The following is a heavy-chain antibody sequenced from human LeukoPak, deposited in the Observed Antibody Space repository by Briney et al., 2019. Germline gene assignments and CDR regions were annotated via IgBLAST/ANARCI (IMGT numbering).Heavy chain of an antibody. CDR3: ARGKEVTTVTDTPIDY. V-gene: IGHV4-34*01. Sequence: PSETLSLTCAVYGGSFSGYYWSWIRQPPGKGLEWIGEINHSGSTNYNPSLKSRVTISVDTSKNQFSLKLSSVTAADTAVYYCARGKEVTTVTDTPIDYWGQGTLVTVSS. J-gene: IGHJ4*02. CDR1: GGSFSGYY. D-gene: IGHD4-17*01. CDR2: INHSGST.